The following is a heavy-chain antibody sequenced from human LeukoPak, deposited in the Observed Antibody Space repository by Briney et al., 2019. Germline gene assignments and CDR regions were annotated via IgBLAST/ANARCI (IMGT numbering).Heavy chain of an antibody. J-gene: IGHJ4*02. CDR1: GFTFSSYG. D-gene: IGHD3-10*01. CDR3: ANSQIWFGELLSLDY. V-gene: IGHV3-30*18. CDR2: ISYDGSNK. Sequence: GGSLRLSCAASGFTFSSYGMHWVRQAPGKGLEWVAVISYDGSNKYCADSVKGRFTISRDNSKNTLYLQMNSLRAEDTAVYYCANSQIWFGELLSLDYWGQGTLVTVSS.